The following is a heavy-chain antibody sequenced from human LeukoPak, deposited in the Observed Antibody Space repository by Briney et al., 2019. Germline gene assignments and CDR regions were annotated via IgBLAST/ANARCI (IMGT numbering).Heavy chain of an antibody. V-gene: IGHV1-46*01. CDR3: ARDLTGDYYGMDV. D-gene: IGHD7-27*01. CDR2: INPSGGST. Sequence: GASVKVSCKASGYTFTSYYMHWVRQAPGQGLEWMGIINPSGGSTSYAQKFQGRVTMTRDTSTSTVYMELSRLRSDDTAVYYCARDLTGDYYGMDVWGQGTTVTVSS. CDR1: GYTFTSYY. J-gene: IGHJ6*02.